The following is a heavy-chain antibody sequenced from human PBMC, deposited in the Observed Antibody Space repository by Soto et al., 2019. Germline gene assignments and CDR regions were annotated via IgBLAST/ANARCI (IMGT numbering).Heavy chain of an antibody. V-gene: IGHV4-30-4*01. Sequence: SETLSLTCSVSGGSISSIDYFFICIRQPPWKGLELIGFIYHTGTTYYNPSLRSRVTISIDTSKSQFSMKLNSVTAADTAVYYCARVMAAMQNWLDPWGQGTLVTVSS. CDR3: ARVMAAMQNWLDP. J-gene: IGHJ5*02. CDR2: IYHTGTT. CDR1: GGSISSIDYF. D-gene: IGHD2-2*01.